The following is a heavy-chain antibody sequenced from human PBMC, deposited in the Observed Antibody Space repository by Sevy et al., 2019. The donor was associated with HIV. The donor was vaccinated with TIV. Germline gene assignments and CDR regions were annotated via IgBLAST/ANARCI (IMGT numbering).Heavy chain of an antibody. CDR1: GFSFSMFG. Sequence: GGSLRLSCAASGFSFSMFGVSWVRQAPGKGLQWVSTFSGRDGTKYYADSVKGRFTVSRDNSKNTLYLQMSSLRDDDTAVYYWAKGRQWISGRFGTYVDYWGQGILVTVSS. D-gene: IGHD5-12*01. CDR2: FSGRDGTK. CDR3: AKGRQWISGRFGTYVDY. V-gene: IGHV3-23*01. J-gene: IGHJ4*02.